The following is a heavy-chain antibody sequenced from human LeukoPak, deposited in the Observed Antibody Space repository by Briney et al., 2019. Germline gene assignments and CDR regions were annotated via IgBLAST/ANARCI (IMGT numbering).Heavy chain of an antibody. V-gene: IGHV3-23*01. CDR3: AKDQGLWFGELLVGGYFDY. Sequence: GGSLRLSCVVSGFTLSSYGMSWVRQAPGKGLEWVSGISGSGGSTYYADSVKGRFTISRDNSKNTLYLQMNSLRAEDTAVYYCAKDQGLWFGELLVGGYFDYWGQGTLVTVSS. J-gene: IGHJ4*02. CDR2: ISGSGGST. CDR1: GFTLSSYG. D-gene: IGHD3-10*01.